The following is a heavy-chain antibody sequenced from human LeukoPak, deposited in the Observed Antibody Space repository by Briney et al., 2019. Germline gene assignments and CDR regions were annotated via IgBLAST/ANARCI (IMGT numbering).Heavy chain of an antibody. Sequence: GIIPIFGTANYAQKFQGRVTITADESTSTAYMELSSLRSEDTAVYYCARGSTGIYYYYGMDVRGQGTTVTVSS. CDR3: ARGSTGIYYYYGMDV. D-gene: IGHD3-10*01. J-gene: IGHJ6*02. V-gene: IGHV1-69*01. CDR2: IIPIFGTA.